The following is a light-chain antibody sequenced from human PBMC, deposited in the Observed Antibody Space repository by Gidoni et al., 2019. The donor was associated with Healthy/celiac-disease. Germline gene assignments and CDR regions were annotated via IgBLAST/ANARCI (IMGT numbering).Light chain of an antibody. CDR1: QDITNY. CDR3: QQYDDLLG. J-gene: IGKJ4*01. Sequence: DIQMTQSPSSLSASVGDRVTITCQASQDITNYLNWYHQKPGKAPKLLIYAASNLQTGVPSRFSGSGSGTDFTFAISSLQAEDIATYYCQQYDDLLGFXGXTKVEIK. V-gene: IGKV1-33*01. CDR2: AAS.